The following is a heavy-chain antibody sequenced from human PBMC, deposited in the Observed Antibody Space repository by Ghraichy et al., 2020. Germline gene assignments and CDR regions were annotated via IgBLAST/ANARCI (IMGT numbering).Heavy chain of an antibody. CDR1: GFTFSDYY. V-gene: IGHV3-11*04. J-gene: IGHJ4*02. CDR3: ARAPFSCYPGCYFDY. D-gene: IGHD2-15*01. Sequence: LSLTCAASGFTFSDYYMSWIRQAPGKGLEWVSYISSSGSTIYYADSVKGRFTISRDNAKNSLYLQMNSLRAEDTAVYYCARAPFSCYPGCYFDYWGQGTLVTVSS. CDR2: ISSSGSTI.